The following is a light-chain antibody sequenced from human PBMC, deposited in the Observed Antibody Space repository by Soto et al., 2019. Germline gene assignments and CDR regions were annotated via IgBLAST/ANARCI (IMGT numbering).Light chain of an antibody. J-gene: IGKJ2*01. CDR1: QGVSTNY. V-gene: IGKV3-20*01. Sequence: DIVLTQSPGTLSLSPGDRATLSCRASQGVSTNYVAWYQQKPGQSPRLLIYGASSRAAGIPDRFSGSGSGTDFTLTISRVEPEDFAVFYCHQYGHSPYTFGQGTKVDIK. CDR3: HQYGHSPYT. CDR2: GAS.